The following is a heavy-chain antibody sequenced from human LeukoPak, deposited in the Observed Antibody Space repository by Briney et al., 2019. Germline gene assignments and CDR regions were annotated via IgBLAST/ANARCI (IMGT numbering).Heavy chain of an antibody. Sequence: SQTLSLTFAISGASVSSNSAAWSWIRQSPSRGLEWLGRTYYMSKWYHNNAVSVKSRITINPDTSKNQFSLQLNSVTPEDTAVYYCARSHWNYDNYFDPWGQGTLVTVSS. V-gene: IGHV6-1*01. CDR2: TYYMSKWYH. CDR3: ARSHWNYDNYFDP. J-gene: IGHJ5*02. D-gene: IGHD1-7*01. CDR1: GASVSSNSAA.